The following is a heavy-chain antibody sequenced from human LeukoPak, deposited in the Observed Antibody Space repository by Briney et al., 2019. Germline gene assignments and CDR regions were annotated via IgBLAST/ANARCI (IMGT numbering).Heavy chain of an antibody. V-gene: IGHV3-30*18. CDR1: GFTFSSYG. CDR3: AKDPRQRVGVTVAGLYYFDY. Sequence: PGRSLRLSCAASGFTFSSYGMHWVRQAPGKGLEWVAVISYDGSNKYYADSVKGRFTISRDNSKNTLYLQMNSLRAEDTAVYYCAKDPRQRVGVTVAGLYYFDYWGQGTLVTVSS. D-gene: IGHD2-21*02. J-gene: IGHJ4*02. CDR2: ISYDGSNK.